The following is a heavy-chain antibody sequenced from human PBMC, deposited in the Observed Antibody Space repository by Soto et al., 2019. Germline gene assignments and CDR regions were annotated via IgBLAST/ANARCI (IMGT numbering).Heavy chain of an antibody. CDR1: GFTFTAYH. J-gene: IGHJ5*02. Sequence: QVQVVQSGAEVKKPGASVKVSCKASGFTFTAYHMHWVRQAPGQGLEWMGWIDLNNGDTHYEQKFQGWVTMTRDKSISTAYMELGNLKSDDTAVYYCARQHGDYYRWFDPWGRGTLVTVSS. CDR2: IDLNNGDT. D-gene: IGHD4-17*01. V-gene: IGHV1-2*04. CDR3: ARQHGDYYRWFDP.